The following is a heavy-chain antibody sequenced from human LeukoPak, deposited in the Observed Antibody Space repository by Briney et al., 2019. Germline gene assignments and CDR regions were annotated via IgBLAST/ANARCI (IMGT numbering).Heavy chain of an antibody. D-gene: IGHD3-10*01. CDR1: GGSISSYY. CDR3: ARVSRLLWFGELESTYYFDY. V-gene: IGHV4-59*01. J-gene: IGHJ4*02. CDR2: IYYSGST. Sequence: SSETLSLTCTVSGGSISSYYWSWIRQPPGKGLEWIGYIYYSGSTNYNPSLKSRVTISVDTSKNQFSLKLSSVTAADTAVYYCARVSRLLWFGELESTYYFDYWGQGTLVTVSS.